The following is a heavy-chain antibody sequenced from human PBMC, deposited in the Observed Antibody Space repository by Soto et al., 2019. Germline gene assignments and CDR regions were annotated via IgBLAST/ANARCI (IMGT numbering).Heavy chain of an antibody. V-gene: IGHV1-8*01. CDR1: GYSFTSLD. CDR3: ARGVSAGVDY. Sequence: WASVKVSCKASGYSFTSLDINWVQQTAGQGLEWMGWMQPSTGRTGYAQKFQGRVTMTRDTSINTAYMELTTLTSDDTAFYYCARGVSAGVDYWGQGTLVTVSS. CDR2: MQPSTGRT. J-gene: IGHJ4*02. D-gene: IGHD1-26*01.